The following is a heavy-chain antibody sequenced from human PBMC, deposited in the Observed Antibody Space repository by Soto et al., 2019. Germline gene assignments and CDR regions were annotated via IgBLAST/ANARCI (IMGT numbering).Heavy chain of an antibody. CDR2: ISGSGGST. CDR1: GLTFSSYA. Sequence: GGSLRLSCAASGLTFSSYAMSWVRQAPGKGLEWVSAISGSGGSTYYADSVKGRFTISRDNSKNTLYLQMNSLRAEDTAIYYCVRGGGGGQFDLWGQGTVVTVSS. CDR3: VRGGGGGQFDL. J-gene: IGHJ5*02. D-gene: IGHD2-15*01. V-gene: IGHV3-23*01.